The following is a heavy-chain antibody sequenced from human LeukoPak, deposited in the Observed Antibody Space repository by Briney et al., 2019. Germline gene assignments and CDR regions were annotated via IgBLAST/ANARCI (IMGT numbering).Heavy chain of an antibody. J-gene: IGHJ5*02. CDR3: ARPYFDFLDWIDP. CDR2: INPNSGGT. D-gene: IGHD3/OR15-3a*01. V-gene: IGHV1-2*02. Sequence: ASVKVSCKASGYTFTGYYMHWVRQAPGQGLEWMGWINPNSGGTNYAQKFQGRVTMTRDTSISTAYMELSRLRSDNTAVYYCARPYFDFLDWIDPWGQGTLVTVSS. CDR1: GYTFTGYY.